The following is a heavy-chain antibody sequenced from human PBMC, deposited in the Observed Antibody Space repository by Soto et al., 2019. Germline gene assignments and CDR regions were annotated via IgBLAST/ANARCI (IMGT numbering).Heavy chain of an antibody. CDR2: INYSGTT. J-gene: IGHJ3*01. CDR3: ARGNGAYDKAFDV. CDR1: GGSVSSGGYY. D-gene: IGHD3-9*01. Sequence: QVQLQESGPGLVRPSQTLSFTCAVSGGSVSSGGYYLSWIRQQPGKGLKWIGYINYSGTTYYNPSLKSRVSISVDTSKNQLSLELISVTASDMAVYLWARGNGAYDKAFDVWRQVTMV. V-gene: IGHV4-31*11.